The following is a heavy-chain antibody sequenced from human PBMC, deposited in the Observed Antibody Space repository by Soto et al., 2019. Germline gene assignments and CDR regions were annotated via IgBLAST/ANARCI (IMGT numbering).Heavy chain of an antibody. CDR1: GGTFSSYT. CDR3: ARSIAARGPEGSYYFDY. J-gene: IGHJ4*02. V-gene: IGHV1-69*02. Sequence: ASVKVSCKASGGTFSSYTISWVRQAPGQGLEWMGRIIPILGIANYAQKFQGRVTITADKSTSTAYMELSSLRSEDTAVYYCARSIAARGPEGSYYFDYWGQGTLVTVSS. CDR2: IIPILGIA. D-gene: IGHD6-6*01.